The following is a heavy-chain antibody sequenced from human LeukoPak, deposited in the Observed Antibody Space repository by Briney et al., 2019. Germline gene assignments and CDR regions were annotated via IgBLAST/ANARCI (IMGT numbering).Heavy chain of an antibody. CDR1: GFTFSDYY. CDR2: ISSSSSYT. J-gene: IGHJ4*02. Sequence: GGSLRLSCAASGFTFSDYYMSWIRQAPGKGLEWVSYISSSSSYTNYADSVKGRFTISRDNAKNTLYLQMNSLRAEDTAVYYCARDLIPTDYYDSSGYFDYWGQGTLVTVSS. D-gene: IGHD3-22*01. V-gene: IGHV3-11*06. CDR3: ARDLIPTDYYDSSGYFDY.